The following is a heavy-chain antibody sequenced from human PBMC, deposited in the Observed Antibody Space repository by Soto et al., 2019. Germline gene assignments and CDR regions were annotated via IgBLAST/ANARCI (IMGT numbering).Heavy chain of an antibody. D-gene: IGHD3-9*01. Sequence: SETLSLTCTVSGGSSSSYYWSWIRQPPGKGLEWIGYIYYSGSTNYNPSLKSRVTISVDTSKNQFSLKLSSVTAADTAVYYCARRYYDILTGNGYYYYYMAVWGKGTTVTVSS. CDR2: IYYSGST. CDR3: ARRYYDILTGNGYYYYYMAV. J-gene: IGHJ6*03. V-gene: IGHV4-59*08. CDR1: GGSSSSYY.